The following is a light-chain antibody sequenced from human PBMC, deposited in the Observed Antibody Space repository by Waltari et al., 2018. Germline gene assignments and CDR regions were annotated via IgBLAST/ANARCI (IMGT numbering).Light chain of an antibody. CDR3: MSYMDTPALEL. CDR1: SRDICSSNY. V-gene: IGLV2-14*03. CDR2: AVT. J-gene: IGLJ2*01. Sequence: QSALTQPASVSGSHGQSITISCTGTSRDICSSNYVSWYQQHPGKAPKLIIFAVTNRPPGVSNRCSGSTSGHTASLIISGLQGEDEADYYCMSYMDTPALELFGGGTSLAVL.